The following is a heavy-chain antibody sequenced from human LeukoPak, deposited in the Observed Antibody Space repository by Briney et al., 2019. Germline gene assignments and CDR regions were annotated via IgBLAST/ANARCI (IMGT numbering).Heavy chain of an antibody. CDR3: AKDQLGSPIIEY. Sequence: GGSLRLSCAASGFTFSSYAMSWVRQAPGKGLEWVAVISYDGSDKYYADSVKGRFTISRDNSKNTLYLQMNSLRAEDTAVYYCAKDQLGSPIIEYWGQGTLVTVSS. CDR1: GFTFSSYA. D-gene: IGHD3-10*01. V-gene: IGHV3-30*18. CDR2: ISYDGSDK. J-gene: IGHJ4*02.